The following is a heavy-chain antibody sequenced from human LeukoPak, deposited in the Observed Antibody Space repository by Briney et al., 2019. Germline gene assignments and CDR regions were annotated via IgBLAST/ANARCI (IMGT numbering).Heavy chain of an antibody. CDR2: ISYDGSNK. D-gene: IGHD6-19*01. CDR1: GFTFSSYG. V-gene: IGHV3-30*18. Sequence: PGGSLRLSCAASGFTFSSYGMHWVRQAPGKGLEWVAVISYDGSNKYYADSVKGRFTISRDNSKNTLYLQMKSLRAEDTAVYYCAKGVAGLGWGYFDYWGQGTLVTVSS. CDR3: AKGVAGLGWGYFDY. J-gene: IGHJ4*02.